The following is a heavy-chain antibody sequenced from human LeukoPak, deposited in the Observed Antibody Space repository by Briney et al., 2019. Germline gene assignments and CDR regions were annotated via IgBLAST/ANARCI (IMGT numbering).Heavy chain of an antibody. Sequence: PGGSLRLSWAASGFTFSSYAMSWVRQAPGKGLEWVSAISGSGGSTYYADSVKGRYTISRDNSKNTLYLQMNSLRAEDTAVYYCAKEGGSYGDVFYWGQGTLVTVSS. J-gene: IGHJ4*02. V-gene: IGHV3-23*01. CDR3: AKEGGSYGDVFY. D-gene: IGHD1-26*01. CDR2: ISGSGGST. CDR1: GFTFSSYA.